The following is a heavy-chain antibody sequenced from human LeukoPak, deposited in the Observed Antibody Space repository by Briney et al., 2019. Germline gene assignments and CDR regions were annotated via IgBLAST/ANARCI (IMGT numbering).Heavy chain of an antibody. CDR3: ARVLSSWYKLSAFDI. CDR2: IYYSGST. V-gene: IGHV4-59*01. CDR1: GGSISSYY. Sequence: SETLSLTCTVSGGSISSYYWSWIRQPPGKGLEWIGYIYYSGSTNYNPSLKSRVTISVDTSKNQFSLKLSSVTAADTAVYYCARVLSSWYKLSAFDIWGQGTMVTVSS. J-gene: IGHJ3*02. D-gene: IGHD6-13*01.